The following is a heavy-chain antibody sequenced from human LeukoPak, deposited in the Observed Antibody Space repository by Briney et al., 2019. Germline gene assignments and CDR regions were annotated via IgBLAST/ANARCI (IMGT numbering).Heavy chain of an antibody. D-gene: IGHD3-22*01. J-gene: IGHJ5*02. CDR1: GYTFTGYY. Sequence: GESLKISCKGSGYTFTGYYMHWVRQAPGQGLEWMGWINPNSGGTNYAQKFQGWVTMTRDTSISTAYMELSRLRSDDTAVYYCARGPYYYDSSGYSPLEFDPWGQGTLVTVSS. V-gene: IGHV1-2*04. CDR2: INPNSGGT. CDR3: ARGPYYYDSSGYSPLEFDP.